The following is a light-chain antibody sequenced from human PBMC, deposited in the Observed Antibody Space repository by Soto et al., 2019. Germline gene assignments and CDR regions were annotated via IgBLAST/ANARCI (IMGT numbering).Light chain of an antibody. CDR2: TAS. V-gene: IGKV1-39*01. CDR1: QSISSY. J-gene: IGKJ5*01. CDR3: QQSFNIPPIT. Sequence: IQMTQSPSTLSASVGDRVTITCRASQSISSYLNWYQQKPGKAPNLLIYTASSLQSGVPSRFSGSGSGTEFTLTISSLQPEDFATYYCQQSFNIPPITFGQGTRLEIK.